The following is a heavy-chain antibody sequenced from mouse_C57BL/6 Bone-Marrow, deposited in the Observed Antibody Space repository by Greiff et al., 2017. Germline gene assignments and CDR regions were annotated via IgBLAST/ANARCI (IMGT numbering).Heavy chain of an antibody. CDR3: ARDYGSSYWYVDV. V-gene: IGHV1-85*01. CDR2: IYPRDGST. D-gene: IGHD1-1*01. Sequence: VQLQQSGPELVKPGASVKLSCKASGYTFTSYDINWVKQRPGQGLEWIGWIYPRDGSTKYNEKFKGKVTLTVDTSSSTAYMDLHSLTSEDSAVYFCARDYGSSYWYVDVWGTGTTVTVSS. CDR1: GYTFTSYD. J-gene: IGHJ1*03.